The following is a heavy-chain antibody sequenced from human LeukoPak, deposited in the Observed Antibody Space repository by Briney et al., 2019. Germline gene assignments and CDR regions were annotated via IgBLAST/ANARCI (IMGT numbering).Heavy chain of an antibody. D-gene: IGHD3-10*01. CDR1: GGSFSGYY. CDR3: ARVSVRGVTGGYYYYYYYMDV. CDR2: INHSGST. V-gene: IGHV4-34*01. Sequence: PSETLSLTCAVYGGSFSGYYWSWIRRPPGKGLEWLGEINHSGSTNYNPSLKSRVTISVDTSKNQFSLKLSSVTAADTAVYYCARVSVRGVTGGYYYYYYYMDVWGKGTTVTVSS. J-gene: IGHJ6*03.